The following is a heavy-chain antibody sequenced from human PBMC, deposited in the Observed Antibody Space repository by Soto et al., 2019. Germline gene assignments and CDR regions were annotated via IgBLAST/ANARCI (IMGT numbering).Heavy chain of an antibody. V-gene: IGHV3-15*07. CDR3: TTDWAWLPKILSFFDY. CDR1: VFTFSNAW. Sequence: EVQLVESGGGLVKPGGSLRLSCAASVFTFSNAWMNWVRQDPGKGLEWVGRIKSKTDGGTTDYAAPVKGRFTISRDDSKNTLYLQMNSLKTEDTAVYYCTTDWAWLPKILSFFDYWGQGTLVTVSS. D-gene: IGHD3-22*01. J-gene: IGHJ4*02. CDR2: IKSKTDGGTT.